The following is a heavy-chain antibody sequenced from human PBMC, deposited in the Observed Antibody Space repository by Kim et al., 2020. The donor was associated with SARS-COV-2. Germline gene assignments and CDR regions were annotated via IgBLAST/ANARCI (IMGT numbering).Heavy chain of an antibody. CDR2: IYYSGST. CDR1: GGSISSYY. D-gene: IGHD3-9*01. V-gene: IGHV4-59*01. Sequence: SETLSLTCTVSGGSISSYYWSWIRQPPGKGLEWIGYIYYSGSTNYNPSLKSRVTISVDTSKNQFSLKLSSVSAADTAVYYCARAYYDILTGYQNWFDPWGQGTLVTDSS. CDR3: ARAYYDILTGYQNWFDP. J-gene: IGHJ5*02.